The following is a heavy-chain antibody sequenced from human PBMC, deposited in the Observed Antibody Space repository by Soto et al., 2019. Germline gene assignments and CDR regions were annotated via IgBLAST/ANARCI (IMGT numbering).Heavy chain of an antibody. D-gene: IGHD1-26*01. Sequence: GASVKVSCKASGYTFTSYYMHWVRQAPGRGLEWMGIINPSGGSTSYAQKFQGRVTMTRDTSTSTVYMELSSLRSEDTAVYYCARGGWELKGYYYYYGMDVWGQGTTVTVSS. J-gene: IGHJ6*02. CDR1: GYTFTSYY. CDR2: INPSGGST. CDR3: ARGGWELKGYYYYYGMDV. V-gene: IGHV1-46*01.